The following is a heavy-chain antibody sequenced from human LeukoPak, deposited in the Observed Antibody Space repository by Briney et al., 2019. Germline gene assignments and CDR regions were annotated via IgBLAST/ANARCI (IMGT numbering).Heavy chain of an antibody. CDR2: ISSSSSYI. D-gene: IGHD2-21*02. CDR1: GFTFSSYS. Sequence: GGSLRLSCAASGFTFSSYSMNWVRQAPGKGLEWVSSISSSSSYIYYADSVKGRFTISRDNAKNSLYLQMNSLRAEDTAVYYCARRHIVVVTWELTDYWGQGTLVTVSS. CDR3: ARRHIVVVTWELTDY. V-gene: IGHV3-21*04. J-gene: IGHJ4*02.